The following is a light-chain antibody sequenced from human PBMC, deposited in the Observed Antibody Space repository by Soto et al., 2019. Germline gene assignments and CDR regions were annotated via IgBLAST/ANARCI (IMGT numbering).Light chain of an antibody. CDR1: LSLLHSNGYNY. V-gene: IGKV2-28*01. Sequence: DHVLTQSALSLPVTPGVTASISCRSILSLLHSNGYNYLDWYLQKPGQSPQLLIYLGSNRSSGVPDRFSGSGSGTDFTLKISRVEAEDVGVYYCMQALQTPWTFGQGTKVDIK. CDR2: LGS. CDR3: MQALQTPWT. J-gene: IGKJ1*01.